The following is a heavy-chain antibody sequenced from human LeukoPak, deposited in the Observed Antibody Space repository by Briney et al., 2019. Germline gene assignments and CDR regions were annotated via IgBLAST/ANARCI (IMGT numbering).Heavy chain of an antibody. CDR1: GYTFTSYF. J-gene: IGHJ4*02. D-gene: IGHD3-22*01. Sequence: GASVKVSCKASGYTFTSYFMHLVRQAPGQGLEWMGIINPSDGGTIYAQNFQGRLTMTRDMSTYTVYMELSRLRSDDTAVYYCARDLDSSGYSFDYWGQGTLVTVSS. CDR3: ARDLDSSGYSFDY. CDR2: INPSDGGT. V-gene: IGHV1-46*01.